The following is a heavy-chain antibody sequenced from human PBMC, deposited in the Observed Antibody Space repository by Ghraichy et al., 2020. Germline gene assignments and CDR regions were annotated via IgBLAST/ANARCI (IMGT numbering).Heavy chain of an antibody. D-gene: IGHD3-10*01. CDR1: GGSFSGYY. CDR2: INHSGST. V-gene: IGHV4-34*01. Sequence: SETLSLTCAVYGGSFSGYYWSWIRQPPGKGLEWIGEINHSGSTNYNPSLKSRVTISVDTSKNQFSLKLSSVTAADTAVYYCARYYYYGSGSYGSPGYYYYGMDVWGQGTTVTVSS. J-gene: IGHJ6*02. CDR3: ARYYYYGSGSYGSPGYYYYGMDV.